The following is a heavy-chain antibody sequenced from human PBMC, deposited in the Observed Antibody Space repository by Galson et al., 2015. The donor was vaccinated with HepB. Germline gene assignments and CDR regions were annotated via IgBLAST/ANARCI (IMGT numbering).Heavy chain of an antibody. D-gene: IGHD2-8*01. CDR2: IYYGGRT. CDR3: ARPLVLNGRFTPGVGPFHI. V-gene: IGHV4-39*01. J-gene: IGHJ3*02. CDR1: GISISGSQYY. Sequence: ETLSLTCDVSGISISGSQYYWGWIRQSPKKGLEWIGSIYYGGRTYFSPSFQSRVAMSVDTSKNQLSLTLSPVTAADTAVYHCARPLVLNGRFTPGVGPFHIWGHGTLVTVSA.